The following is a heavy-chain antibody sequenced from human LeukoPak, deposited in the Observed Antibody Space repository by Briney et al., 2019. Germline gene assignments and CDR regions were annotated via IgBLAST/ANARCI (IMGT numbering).Heavy chain of an antibody. D-gene: IGHD6-13*01. J-gene: IGHJ5*02. Sequence: ASVKVSCKASGYTFTGYYMHWVRQAPGQGLEWMGRINPNSGGTNYAQKFQGRVTMTRDTSISTAYMELSRLRSDDTAVYYCALIAAAGKARSSWGQGTLVTVSS. CDR1: GYTFTGYY. CDR3: ALIAAAGKARSS. V-gene: IGHV1-2*06. CDR2: INPNSGGT.